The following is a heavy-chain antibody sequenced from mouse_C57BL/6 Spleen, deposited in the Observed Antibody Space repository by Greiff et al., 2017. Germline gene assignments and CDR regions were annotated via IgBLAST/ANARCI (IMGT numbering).Heavy chain of an antibody. V-gene: IGHV1-59*01. Sequence: QVQLQQPGAELVRPGTSVKLSCKASGYTFTSYWMHWVKQRPGQGLEWIGVIDPSDSYTNYNQKFKGQATLPVDTSSSTAYMQLSSLTSEDSAVYYCARGTPDYYYGSSYEDYWGQGTSVTVSS. J-gene: IGHJ4*01. CDR2: IDPSDSYT. CDR3: ARGTPDYYYGSSYEDY. CDR1: GYTFTSYW. D-gene: IGHD1-1*01.